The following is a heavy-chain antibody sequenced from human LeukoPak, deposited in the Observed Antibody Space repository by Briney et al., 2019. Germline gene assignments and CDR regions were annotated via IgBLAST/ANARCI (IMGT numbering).Heavy chain of an antibody. Sequence: GGSLRLSCAASGFTFSSYAMSWVRQAPGKGLEWVSAISGSGGSTYYADSVKGRFTISRDNSKNTLYLQMNSLRAEDTAVYYCAKPLRPYFDWLLYAFDIWGQGTMVTVSS. CDR1: GFTFSSYA. CDR3: AKPLRPYFDWLLYAFDI. D-gene: IGHD3-9*01. CDR2: ISGSGGST. J-gene: IGHJ3*02. V-gene: IGHV3-23*01.